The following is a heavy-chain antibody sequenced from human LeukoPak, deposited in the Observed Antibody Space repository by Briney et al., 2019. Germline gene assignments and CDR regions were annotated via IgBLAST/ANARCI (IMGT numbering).Heavy chain of an antibody. J-gene: IGHJ5*02. CDR1: GFTSSSYS. CDR3: ARGVAARHWFDP. CDR2: ISSSSSYI. D-gene: IGHD6-6*01. Sequence: PGGSLRLSCAASGFTSSSYSMNWVRQAPGEGLEWVSSISSSSSYIYYADSVKGRFTISRDNAKNSLYLQMNSLRAEDTAVYYCARGVAARHWFDPWGQGTLVTVSS. V-gene: IGHV3-21*01.